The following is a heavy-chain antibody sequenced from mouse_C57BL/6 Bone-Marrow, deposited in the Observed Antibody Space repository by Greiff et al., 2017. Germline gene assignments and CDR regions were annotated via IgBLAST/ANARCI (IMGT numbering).Heavy chain of an antibody. D-gene: IGHD2-1*01. J-gene: IGHJ2*01. CDR1: GFIFSSYG. V-gene: IGHV5-6*01. Sequence: EVKLMESGGDLVKPGGSLKLSCAASGFIFSSYGLSWVRQTPEMRLEWVATISSGGSYTYYPDSVKGRFTIARDNAKNTLYLQMSSLKSDDTAMYYCARRGIYYGNYEDYWGQGTTLTVSS. CDR2: ISSGGSYT. CDR3: ARRGIYYGNYEDY.